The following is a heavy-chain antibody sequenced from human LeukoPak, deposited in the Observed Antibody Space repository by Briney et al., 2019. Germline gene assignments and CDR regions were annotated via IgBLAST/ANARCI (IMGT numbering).Heavy chain of an antibody. J-gene: IGHJ6*03. V-gene: IGHV1-2*02. CDR2: INPNSGGT. CDR3: ARGTIAADDYYYMDV. CDR1: GYTFTGYY. Sequence: ASVKVSCKASGYTFTGYYMHWVRQAPGQGLEWMGWINPNSGGTNYAQKFQGRVTMTRDTSISTAYMELSRLRSDDTAVYYCARGTIAADDYYYMDVWGKGTTVTISS. D-gene: IGHD6-13*01.